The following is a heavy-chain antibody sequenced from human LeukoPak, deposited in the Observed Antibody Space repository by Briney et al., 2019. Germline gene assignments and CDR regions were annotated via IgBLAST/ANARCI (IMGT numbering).Heavy chain of an antibody. CDR3: ARAARADCTSPTCHSWLAP. CDR2: INSDGSTT. J-gene: IGHJ5*02. V-gene: IGHV3-74*01. Sequence: GGSLRLSCAASGFTLSNSRIHWARQAPGKGLVWVSRINSDGSTTTYADSVKGRFTISRDNAKNTLYLQMNSLRAEDTAVYYCARAARADCTSPTCHSWLAPWGQGTQVTVSS. CDR1: GFTLSNSR. D-gene: IGHD2/OR15-2a*01.